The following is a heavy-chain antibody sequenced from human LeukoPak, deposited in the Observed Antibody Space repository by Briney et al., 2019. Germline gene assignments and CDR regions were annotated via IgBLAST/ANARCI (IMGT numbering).Heavy chain of an antibody. CDR2: IYPGDSDT. CDR3: ARPVGFGEFYFDY. J-gene: IGHJ4*02. D-gene: IGHD3-10*01. CDR1: GYSFTSYW. V-gene: IGHV5-51*01. Sequence: GEALQISCKGSGYSFTSYWIGWVRPMPGKGLEWRGIIYPGDSDTRYSPSFQGQVTISADKSISTAYLQWSSLKASDTAMYYCARPVGFGEFYFDYWGQGTLVTVSS.